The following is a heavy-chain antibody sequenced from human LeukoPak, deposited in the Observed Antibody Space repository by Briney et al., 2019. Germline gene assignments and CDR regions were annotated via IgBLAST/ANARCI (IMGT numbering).Heavy chain of an antibody. CDR3: ARVRSSGYYLNYFDY. D-gene: IGHD3-22*01. CDR1: GGSFSGYY. CDR2: IYHSGST. V-gene: IGHV4-34*01. Sequence: PSETLSLTCAVYGGSFSGYYWSWIRQPPGKGLEWIGEIYHSGSTNYNPSLKSRVTISVDTSKNQFSLKLSSVTAADTAVYYCARVRSSGYYLNYFDYWGQGTLVTVSS. J-gene: IGHJ4*02.